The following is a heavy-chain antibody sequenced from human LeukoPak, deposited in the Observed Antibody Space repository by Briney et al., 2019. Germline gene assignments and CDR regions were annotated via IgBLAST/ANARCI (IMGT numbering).Heavy chain of an antibody. V-gene: IGHV3-30*18. Sequence: GGSLRLSCAASGFTFSSYGMHWVRQAPGKGLEWVAVISYDGSNKYYADSVKGRFTISRDNSKNTLYLQMNSLRAEDTAVYYCANISCGGDCPPPYYYGMDVWGQGTTVTVS. CDR1: GFTFSSYG. CDR2: ISYDGSNK. D-gene: IGHD2-21*02. CDR3: ANISCGGDCPPPYYYGMDV. J-gene: IGHJ6*02.